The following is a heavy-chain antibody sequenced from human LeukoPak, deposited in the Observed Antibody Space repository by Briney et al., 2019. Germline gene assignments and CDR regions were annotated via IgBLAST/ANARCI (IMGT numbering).Heavy chain of an antibody. V-gene: IGHV4-59*02. Sequence: PSETLSLTCTVSGVSVSNFYWSWIRQPAGKGLEWIGYIYHSGSTYYNPSLKSRVTISVDRSKNQFSLKLSSVTAADTAVYYCARASTIFGVVPQLFDYWGQGTLVTVSS. D-gene: IGHD3-3*01. CDR2: IYHSGST. J-gene: IGHJ4*02. CDR1: GVSVSNFY. CDR3: ARASTIFGVVPQLFDY.